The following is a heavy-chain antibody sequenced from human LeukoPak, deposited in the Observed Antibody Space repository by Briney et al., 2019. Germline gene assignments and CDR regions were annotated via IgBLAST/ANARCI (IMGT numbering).Heavy chain of an antibody. CDR3: ARDPDYYDSNPDY. CDR1: GFTFSSYW. D-gene: IGHD3-22*01. J-gene: IGHJ4*02. CDR2: IKQDGSEK. V-gene: IGHV3-7*01. Sequence: QPGGSLRLSCAASGFTFSSYWMSWVRQAPGKGLEWVANIKQDGSEKYYVDSVKGRFTISRDNAKNSLYLQMNSLRAEDTAVYYCARDPDYYDSNPDYWGQGTLVTVSS.